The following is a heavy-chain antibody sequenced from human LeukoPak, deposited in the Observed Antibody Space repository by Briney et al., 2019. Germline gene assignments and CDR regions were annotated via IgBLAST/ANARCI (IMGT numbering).Heavy chain of an antibody. J-gene: IGHJ4*02. Sequence: SETLSLTCTVSGGSISSGSYYWNWIRQPAGKGLEWIGRIYTSGSTNYNPSLKSRVTVSVDTSKNQFSLKLSSVTAADTAVYYCARSYDFWSGYYPPFDYWGQGTLVTVSS. D-gene: IGHD3-3*01. CDR2: IYTSGST. CDR3: ARSYDFWSGYYPPFDY. V-gene: IGHV4-61*02. CDR1: GGSISSGSYY.